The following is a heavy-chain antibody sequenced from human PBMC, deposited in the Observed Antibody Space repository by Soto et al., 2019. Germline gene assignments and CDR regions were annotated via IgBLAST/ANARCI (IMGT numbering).Heavy chain of an antibody. CDR1: GFSLSTGGVG. D-gene: IGHD2-21*02. CDR2: IYWDDDK. CDR3: AHSRCGGDCLQSYSSHYYYGMDV. V-gene: IGHV2-5*02. Sequence: SGPTLVNPTQTLTLTCTCSGFSLSTGGVGVGWIRQPPGKALEWLALIYWDDDKRYSPSLRSRLTVTKDTSKNQVVLTMTNMDPVDTATYYCAHSRCGGDCLQSYSSHYYYGMDVWGQGTTVTVSS. J-gene: IGHJ6*02.